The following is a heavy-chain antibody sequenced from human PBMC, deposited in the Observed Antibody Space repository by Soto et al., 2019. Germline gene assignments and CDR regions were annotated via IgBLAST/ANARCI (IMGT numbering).Heavy chain of an antibody. CDR2: IRGSGGTT. D-gene: IGHD3-16*02. Sequence: EVHLLESGGGLVQPGGSLRLSCAASGFTFSSYAMSWVRQTPGEGLEWVSFIRGSGGTTFYADSVKGRFTISRDNSENTLYLQMNSLRPEDTAVYYCVKDLGDYIWGSYRPGSFDYWGQGTLVTVPS. CDR1: GFTFSSYA. CDR3: VKDLGDYIWGSYRPGSFDY. V-gene: IGHV3-23*01. J-gene: IGHJ4*02.